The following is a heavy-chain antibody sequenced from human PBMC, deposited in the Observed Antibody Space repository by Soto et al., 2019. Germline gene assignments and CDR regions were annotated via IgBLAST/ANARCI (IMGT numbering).Heavy chain of an antibody. D-gene: IGHD3-22*01. CDR3: ARGGRDYYDSSGYPD. J-gene: IGHJ4*02. CDR2: IYYIGST. CDR1: GGSISSGDYY. V-gene: IGHV4-30-4*01. Sequence: PSETLSLTCTVSGGSISSGDYYWSWIRQPPGKGLEWIGYIYYIGSTYYNPSLKSRVTISVDTSKNQFSLKLSSVTAADTAVYYCARGGRDYYDSSGYPDWGQGTLVTVSS.